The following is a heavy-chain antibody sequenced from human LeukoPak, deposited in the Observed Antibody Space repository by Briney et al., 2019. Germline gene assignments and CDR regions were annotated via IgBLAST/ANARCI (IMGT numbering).Heavy chain of an antibody. CDR3: ARGQSGSYRGRGNYYYGMDV. CDR2: INHSGST. D-gene: IGHD1-26*01. J-gene: IGHJ6*02. CDR1: GGSFSGYY. V-gene: IGHV4-34*01. Sequence: KSSETLSLTCAVYGGSFSGYYWSWIRQPPGKGLEWIGEINHSGSTNYNPSLKSRVTISVDTSKNQFSLKLSSVTAADTAVYYCARGQSGSYRGRGNYYYGMDVWGQGTTVTVSS.